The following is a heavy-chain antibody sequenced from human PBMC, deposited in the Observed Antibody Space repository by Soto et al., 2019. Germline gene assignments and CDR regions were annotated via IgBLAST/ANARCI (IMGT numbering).Heavy chain of an antibody. V-gene: IGHV3-23*01. CDR2: ISGSGGST. D-gene: IGHD2-2*02. CDR3: AKDGGVVVPAAIDYYYYGMDV. Sequence: GSLRLSCAASGFTFSSYAMSWVRQAPGKGLEWVSAISGSGGSTYYADSVKGRFTISRDNSKNTLYLQMNSLRAEDTAVYYCAKDGGVVVPAAIDYYYYGMDVWGQGTTVTV. J-gene: IGHJ6*02. CDR1: GFTFSSYA.